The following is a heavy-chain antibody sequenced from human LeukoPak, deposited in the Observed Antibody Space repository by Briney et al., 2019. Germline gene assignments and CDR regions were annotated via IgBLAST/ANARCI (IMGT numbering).Heavy chain of an antibody. CDR1: GGSISGYF. J-gene: IGHJ5*02. D-gene: IGHD6-13*01. CDR3: ARDFRPRSSWFLFDP. CDR2: IFYTGST. V-gene: IGHV4-59*01. Sequence: PSETLSLTCTVSGGSISGYFWSWIRQPPGKGLEWIGYIFYTGSTNYNPSLKSRATLSLDTSKNQFSLRLTSVTAADTAVYYCARDFRPRSSWFLFDPWGQGTLVTVSS.